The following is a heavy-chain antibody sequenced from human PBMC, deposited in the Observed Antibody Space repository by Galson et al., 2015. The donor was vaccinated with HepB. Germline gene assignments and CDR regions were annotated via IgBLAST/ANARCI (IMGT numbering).Heavy chain of an antibody. Sequence: SLRLSCAASGFTSSSYSMNWVRQAPGKGLEWVSSISSSSNYIYYADSVKGRFTISRDDAQNSLYLQMNSLRAEDTAVYYCVRDPPLGTPLDYWGQGTLVTVSS. D-gene: IGHD3-16*01. J-gene: IGHJ4*02. CDR1: GFTSSSYS. V-gene: IGHV3-21*01. CDR2: ISSSSNYI. CDR3: VRDPPLGTPLDY.